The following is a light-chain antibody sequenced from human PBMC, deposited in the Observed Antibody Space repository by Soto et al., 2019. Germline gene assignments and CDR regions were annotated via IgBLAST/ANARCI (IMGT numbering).Light chain of an antibody. Sequence: DIQMTQSPSSLSASVGDRVSITCRASRSISDYLNWYQQKPGTAPKLLIYRASILASGVPSRFSGSGAATDFTLTISSLQPEDFATYYCQQSYNTVITFGQGTRLEIK. CDR2: RAS. V-gene: IGKV1-39*01. CDR1: RSISDY. CDR3: QQSYNTVIT. J-gene: IGKJ5*01.